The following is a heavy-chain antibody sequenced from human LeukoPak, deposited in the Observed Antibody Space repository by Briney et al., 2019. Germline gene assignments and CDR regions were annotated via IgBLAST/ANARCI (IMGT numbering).Heavy chain of an antibody. CDR3: ARDINGEGFDP. CDR1: GFTFSSYG. Sequence: GGSLRLSCAASGFTFSSYGMHWVRQAPGKGLEWVAVIWYDGSNKYYADSVKGRFTISRDNSKNTLYLQMNSLRAEDTAVYYCARDINGEGFDPWGQGTLVTVSS. V-gene: IGHV3-33*01. D-gene: IGHD2-8*01. CDR2: IWYDGSNK. J-gene: IGHJ5*02.